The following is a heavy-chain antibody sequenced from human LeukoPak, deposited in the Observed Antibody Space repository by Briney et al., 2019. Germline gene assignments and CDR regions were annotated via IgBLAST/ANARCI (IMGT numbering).Heavy chain of an antibody. J-gene: IGHJ4*02. CDR3: ARAINSWSPIDH. CDR2: TYFRSMWYT. V-gene: IGHV6-1*01. D-gene: IGHD6-13*01. CDR1: GDTVSTNSVA. Sequence: SQTLSLTCAVSGDTVSTNSVAWNWLRQSPSRGLEWLGRTYFRSMWYTDYALSVKSRITISPDTSKNQFSLFLMSVTPDDTAVYYCARAINSWSPIDHWGQGTLVTVSS.